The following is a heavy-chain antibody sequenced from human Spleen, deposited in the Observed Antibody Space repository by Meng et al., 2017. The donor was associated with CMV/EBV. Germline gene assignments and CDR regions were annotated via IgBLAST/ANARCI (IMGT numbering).Heavy chain of an antibody. V-gene: IGHV4-34*01. Sequence: SETLSLTCAVYGGSFSGYYWSWIRQPPGKGLEWIGEIHHSVRTNDNASLKSRVTISVDTSKNQFSLKLSSVTAADTAVYYCARRVNFVYSSSNYRYFDYWGRGTLVTVSS. CDR3: ARRVNFVYSSSNYRYFDY. D-gene: IGHD6-6*01. J-gene: IGHJ4*02. CDR2: IHHSVRT. CDR1: GGSFSGYY.